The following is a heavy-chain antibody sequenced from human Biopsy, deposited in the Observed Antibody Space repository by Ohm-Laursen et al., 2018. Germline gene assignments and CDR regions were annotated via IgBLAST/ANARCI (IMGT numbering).Heavy chain of an antibody. D-gene: IGHD2-21*01. CDR2: ISWDSGRI. CDR3: TKNLIPAGTDV. J-gene: IGHJ6*02. Sequence: SLRLSCAASGFTVNDHAMHWVRQPPGKGLEWVSGISWDSGRIGYADSVKGRFTASRDNAKKSLYLEINSLRPEDTALYYCTKNLIPAGTDVWGQGTTVTVSS. CDR1: GFTVNDHA. V-gene: IGHV3-9*01.